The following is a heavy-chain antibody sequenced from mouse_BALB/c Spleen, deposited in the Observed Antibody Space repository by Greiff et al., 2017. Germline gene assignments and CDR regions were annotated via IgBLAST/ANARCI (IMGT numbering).Heavy chain of an antibody. V-gene: IGHV1-9*01. CDR1: GYTFSSYW. Sequence: VQLQQSGAELMKPGASVKISCKATGYTFSSYWIEWVKQRPGHGLEWIGEILPGSGSTNYNEKFKGKATFTADTSSNTAYMQLSSLTSEDSAVYYCARRGYDGYYPFAYWGQGTLVTVSA. J-gene: IGHJ3*01. D-gene: IGHD2-3*01. CDR3: ARRGYDGYYPFAY. CDR2: ILPGSGST.